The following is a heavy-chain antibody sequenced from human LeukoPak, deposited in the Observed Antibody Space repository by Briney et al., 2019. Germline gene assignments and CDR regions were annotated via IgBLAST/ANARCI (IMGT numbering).Heavy chain of an antibody. CDR2: IYYSGST. CDR1: GGSISSYY. V-gene: IGHV4-59*12. CDR3: ARTGTLRYSSGWFTIRGASANRNTYYFDY. D-gene: IGHD6-19*01. Sequence: SGTLSLTCTVSGGSISSYYWSWIRQPPGKGLEWVGYIYYSGSTNYNPSLKSRVTISVDTSKNQFSLKLSSVTAADTAVYYCARTGTLRYSSGWFTIRGASANRNTYYFDYWGQGTLVTVSS. J-gene: IGHJ4*02.